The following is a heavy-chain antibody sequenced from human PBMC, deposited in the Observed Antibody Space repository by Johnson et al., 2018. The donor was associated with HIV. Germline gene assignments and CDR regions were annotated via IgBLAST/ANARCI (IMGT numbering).Heavy chain of an antibody. J-gene: IGHJ3*01. Sequence: VQLVESGGGLVQPGGSLRLSCGASGFSVSDSYMNWVRQAPGQGLEWVSVLYSGGNTYYEDSVRGRFTISRDTSKNTLYLQMSSRKVEDTALYYCARVGESLQLQLGDALDVWCRGTMVIVSS. CDR3: ARVGESLQLQLGDALDV. V-gene: IGHV3-66*01. D-gene: IGHD2-15*01. CDR1: GFSVSDSY. CDR2: LYSGGNT.